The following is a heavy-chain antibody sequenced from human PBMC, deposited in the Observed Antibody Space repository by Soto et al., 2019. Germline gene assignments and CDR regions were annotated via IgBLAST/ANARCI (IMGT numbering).Heavy chain of an antibody. V-gene: IGHV1-69*08. J-gene: IGHJ4*02. CDR3: ARDSPIGSSFSGYDAIDL. Sequence: QVQLVQSGAEVKEPGSSVKVSCKASGGTFSTSTFTWVRQAPGQGLEWVGRIIPIFNTADYAQKFQGSVTITADKSTSTVFLEVTKLRSEDTGIYYCARDSPIGSSFSGYDAIDLWGQGTLVTVS. D-gene: IGHD5-12*01. CDR2: IIPIFNTA. CDR1: GGTFSTST.